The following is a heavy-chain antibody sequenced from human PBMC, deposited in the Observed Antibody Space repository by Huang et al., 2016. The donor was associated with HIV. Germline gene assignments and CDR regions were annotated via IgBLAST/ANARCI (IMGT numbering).Heavy chain of an antibody. Sequence: VESGGRSVQPGGSIRLSCVGSTFTFGAYWMSWVRQPPGKGLEWWANIKQDETEKYYVDSVKGRFNISRDNAKKVLFLEMDALRVEDTAIYFCATKTAGMDIWGQGTTVIVSS. CDR2: IKQDETEK. J-gene: IGHJ6*02. V-gene: IGHV3-7*01. CDR1: TFTFGAYW. CDR3: ATKTAGMDI.